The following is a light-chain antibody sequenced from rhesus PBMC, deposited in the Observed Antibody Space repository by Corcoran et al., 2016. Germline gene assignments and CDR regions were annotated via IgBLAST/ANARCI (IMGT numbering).Light chain of an antibody. CDR1: QGISSW. CDR3: QQYSSSPWT. V-gene: IGKV1-22*01. Sequence: DIRMTQSPSSLSASVGDTVTITCRASQGISSWLAWYQQKPGKAPKLLIYKASTLQSGVPSRFSGSGSGTDFPLTISSLQSEDFAIYYCQQYSSSPWTFGQGTKVEIK. J-gene: IGKJ1*01. CDR2: KAS.